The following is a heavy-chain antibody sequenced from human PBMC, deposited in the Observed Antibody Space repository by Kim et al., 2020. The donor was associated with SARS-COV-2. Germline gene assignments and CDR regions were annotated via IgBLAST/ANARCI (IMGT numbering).Heavy chain of an antibody. D-gene: IGHD6-6*01. CDR2: IYYSGST. CDR3: ARMAARSPFDY. J-gene: IGHJ4*02. V-gene: IGHV4-31*03. Sequence: SETLSLTCTVSGGSISSGGYYWSWIRQHPGRGLEWIGYIYYSGSTYYNPSLKSRVTISVDTSKNQFSLKLSFVTAADTAVYYCARMAARSPFDYWGQGTLVTVSS. CDR1: GGSISSGGYY.